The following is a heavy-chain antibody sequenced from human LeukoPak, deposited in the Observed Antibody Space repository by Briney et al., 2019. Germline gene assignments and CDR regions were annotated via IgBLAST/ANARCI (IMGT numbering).Heavy chain of an antibody. CDR1: GCTVSSNY. Sequence: GGSLRLSCAASGCTVSSNYMSWVRQAPGKGLEWVSVIYSGGSTYYADSVKGRFTISRDNSKNTLYLQMNSLRAEDTAVYYCARVDVEMATGTFDYWGQGTLVTVSS. D-gene: IGHD5-24*01. CDR3: ARVDVEMATGTFDY. V-gene: IGHV3-53*01. J-gene: IGHJ4*02. CDR2: IYSGGST.